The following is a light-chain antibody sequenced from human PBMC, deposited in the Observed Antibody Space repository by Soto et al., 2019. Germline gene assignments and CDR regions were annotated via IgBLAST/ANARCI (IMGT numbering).Light chain of an antibody. CDR3: QQYGDSPLT. V-gene: IGKV3-20*01. CDR2: GAS. CDR1: QSVSGSY. Sequence: ELVLTQSPGTLSLSPGERATLSCRASQSVSGSYLAWYQQKPGQAPRLLIYGASSRATGIPDRFSGSGSGTDFTLTISRLEPEDFAVYHCQQYGDSPLTFGGGTKVEIK. J-gene: IGKJ4*01.